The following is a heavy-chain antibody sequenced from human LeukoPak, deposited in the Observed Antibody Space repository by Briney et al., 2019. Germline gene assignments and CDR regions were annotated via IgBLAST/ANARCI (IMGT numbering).Heavy chain of an antibody. V-gene: IGHV3-7*01. J-gene: IGHJ6*02. CDR1: EFTFSSHW. CDR2: IKDDGSGK. D-gene: IGHD1-1*01. Sequence: GGSLRPSCAASEFTFSSHWMSWVRQAPGKGLEWVANIKDDGSGKYYVDSVKGRFTISRGNANNSLYLQMNSLRAEDTAVYYCATYVNWVAGDVYGQGTTVSVSS. CDR3: ATYVNWVAGDV.